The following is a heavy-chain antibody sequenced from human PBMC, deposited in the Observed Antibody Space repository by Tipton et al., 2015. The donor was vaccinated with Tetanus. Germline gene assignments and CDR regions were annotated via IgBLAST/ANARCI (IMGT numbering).Heavy chain of an antibody. CDR3: ASFEEQTHADAFDI. D-gene: IGHD1-26*01. V-gene: IGHV3-53*01. J-gene: IGHJ3*02. Sequence: QLVQSGGGLIQPGGSLRLSCAASGFTVSSNYMSWVRQAPGKGLEWVSVIYSGGSTYYADSVKGRFTISRDNSKNTLYLQMNSLRAEDTAVYYCASFEEQTHADAFDIWGQGTMVTVSS. CDR1: GFTVSSNY. CDR2: IYSGGST.